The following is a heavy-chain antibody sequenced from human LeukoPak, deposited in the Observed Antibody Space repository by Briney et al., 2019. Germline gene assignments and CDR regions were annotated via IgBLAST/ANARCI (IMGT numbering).Heavy chain of an antibody. D-gene: IGHD6-13*01. Sequence: GGSLRLSCAASGFTFDDYAMHWVRQAPGKGLEWVSGISWNSGSMGYADSVKGRFTISRDNAKNSLYLQMNSLRAEDTALYYCAKGESGYSSSWYNYWGQGTLVTVSS. CDR2: ISWNSGSM. CDR1: GFTFDDYA. V-gene: IGHV3-9*01. CDR3: AKGESGYSSSWYNY. J-gene: IGHJ4*02.